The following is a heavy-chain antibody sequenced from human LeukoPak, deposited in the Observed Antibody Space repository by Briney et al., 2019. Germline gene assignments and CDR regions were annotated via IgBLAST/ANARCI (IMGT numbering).Heavy chain of an antibody. CDR3: ARDDLVVPAAMCY. Sequence: KPSETLSLTCTVSGGSVSSGSYYWSWSRQPPGKGLEWVGCIYYSGSTNYTPSLTSRFTISVDTSKNQFSLKLSSVTAADTAVYSCARDDLVVPAAMCYWGQGTLVTVSS. D-gene: IGHD2-2*01. J-gene: IGHJ4*02. CDR1: GGSVSSGSYY. CDR2: IYYSGST. V-gene: IGHV4-61*01.